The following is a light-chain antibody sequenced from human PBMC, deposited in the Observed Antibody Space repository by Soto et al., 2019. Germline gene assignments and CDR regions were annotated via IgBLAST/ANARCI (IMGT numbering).Light chain of an antibody. CDR1: SSDVGGYNY. Sequence: QSALTQPASVSGSPGQSITISCTGTSSDVGGYNYVSWYQQHPGKAPKLMIYEVSNRPSGVSNRFSGSKSGNTASLTISGLQADDEADYYCGSYSSSSTLLFGGGTKLTVL. CDR3: GSYSSSSTLL. CDR2: EVS. V-gene: IGLV2-14*01. J-gene: IGLJ2*01.